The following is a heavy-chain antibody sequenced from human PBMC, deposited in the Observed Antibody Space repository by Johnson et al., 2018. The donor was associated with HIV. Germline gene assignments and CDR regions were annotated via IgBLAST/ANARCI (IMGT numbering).Heavy chain of an antibody. V-gene: IGHV3-30*19. Sequence: VQLMESGGGVVQPGTSLRLSCEASGLSLSAYGLHWVRQAPGKGLEWVAVISYDGSNKNYADSVKGRFAFSRDNSKNTLYLQMNSLRAEDTAVYYCARADWGYDSSAFDAFDIWGQGTMVTVSS. CDR1: GLSLSAYG. CDR3: ARADWGYDSSAFDAFDI. CDR2: ISYDGSNK. J-gene: IGHJ3*02. D-gene: IGHD3-22*01.